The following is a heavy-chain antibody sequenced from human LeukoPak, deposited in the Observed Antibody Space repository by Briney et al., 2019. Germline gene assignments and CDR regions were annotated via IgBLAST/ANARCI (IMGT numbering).Heavy chain of an antibody. CDR1: GFTFSNYN. CDR2: ISSSSDYI. D-gene: IGHD6-6*01. J-gene: IGHJ3*02. V-gene: IGHV3-21*01. CDR3: ARDRGPHSSSPNSGAFDI. Sequence: GGSLRLSCAASGFTFSNYNMNWVRQGPGKGLEWVSSISSSSDYIYYADTVKGRFTVSRDNAKNSLYLQMNSLRAEDTAVYYCARDRGPHSSSPNSGAFDIWGQGTMVTVSS.